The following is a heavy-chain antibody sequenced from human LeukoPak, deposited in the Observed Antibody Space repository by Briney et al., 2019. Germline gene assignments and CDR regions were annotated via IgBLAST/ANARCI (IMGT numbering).Heavy chain of an antibody. CDR1: GFTFSSYS. J-gene: IGHJ5*02. CDR3: ARTYYYDSSGYREDWFNP. V-gene: IGHV3-21*01. Sequence: GGSLRLSCAASGFTFSSYSMNWVRQAPGKGLEWVSSISSSSSYIYYADSVKGRFTISRDNAKKSLYLQMNSLRAEDTAVYYCARTYYYDSSGYREDWFNPWGQGTLVTVSS. CDR2: ISSSSSYI. D-gene: IGHD3-22*01.